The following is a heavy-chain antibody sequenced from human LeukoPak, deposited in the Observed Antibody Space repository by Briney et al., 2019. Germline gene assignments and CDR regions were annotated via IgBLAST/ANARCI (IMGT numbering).Heavy chain of an antibody. CDR1: GGSFSGYY. CDR2: INHSGST. D-gene: IGHD2-15*01. J-gene: IGHJ4*02. CDR3: AAERDCTGGSCYVDY. Sequence: SETLSLTCAVYGGSFSGYYWSWIRQPPGKGLEWIGEINHSGSTNYNPSLRSRVTISVDTSKNQFSLKLSSVTAADTAVYYCAAERDCTGGSCYVDYWGQGTLVTVSS. V-gene: IGHV4-34*01.